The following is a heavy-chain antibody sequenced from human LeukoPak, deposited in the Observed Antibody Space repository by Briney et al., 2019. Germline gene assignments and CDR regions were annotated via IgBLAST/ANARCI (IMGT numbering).Heavy chain of an antibody. CDR1: GGSISSYY. D-gene: IGHD3-3*01. CDR2: IYYSGST. CDR3: ARLESGYYPPKGHFDY. V-gene: IGHV4-59*01. J-gene: IGHJ4*02. Sequence: PSETLSPTCTVSGGSISSYYWSWIRQPPGKGLEWIGYIYYSGSTNYNPSLKSRVTISVGTSKNQFSLKLSSVTAADTAVYYCARLESGYYPPKGHFDYWGQGTLVTVSS.